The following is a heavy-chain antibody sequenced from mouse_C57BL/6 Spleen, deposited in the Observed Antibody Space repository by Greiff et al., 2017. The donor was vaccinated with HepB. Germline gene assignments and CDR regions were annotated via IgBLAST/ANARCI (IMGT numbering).Heavy chain of an antibody. V-gene: IGHV2-2*01. D-gene: IGHD3-3*01. CDR1: GFSLTSYG. Sequence: QVQLKESGPGLVQPSQSLSITCTVSGFSLTSYGVHWVRQSPGKGLEWLGVIWSGGSTDYNAAFISRRSISKDNSKSQVFFKMNSLQADDTAIYYCARRRLGGLYAMDYWGQGTSVTVSS. CDR2: IWSGGST. J-gene: IGHJ4*01. CDR3: ARRRLGGLYAMDY.